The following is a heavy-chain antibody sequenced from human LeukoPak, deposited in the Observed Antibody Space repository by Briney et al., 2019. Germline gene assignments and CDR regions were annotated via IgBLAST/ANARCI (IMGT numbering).Heavy chain of an antibody. CDR3: ARGNWNYFDY. J-gene: IGHJ4*02. CDR2: IYSSGST. V-gene: IGHV4-61*02. Sequence: SQTLSLTCTVYGDSISRGDYNWAWIRQPDGKGLEWIVRIYSSGSTNYNPAQKSRLTISIKKAKNEFSLKLSSVTAADTAVYYCARGNWNYFDYWGQGTLVPVSS. D-gene: IGHD1-20*01. CDR1: GDSISRGDYN.